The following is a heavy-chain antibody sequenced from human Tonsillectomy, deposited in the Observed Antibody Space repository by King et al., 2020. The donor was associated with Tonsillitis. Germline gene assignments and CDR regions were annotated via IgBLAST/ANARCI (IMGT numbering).Heavy chain of an antibody. J-gene: IGHJ6*02. V-gene: IGHV3-30*03. Sequence: VQLVQSGGGVVQPGRSLRLSCAASGFTFSSYGMHWVRQAPGKGLEWVAVISYDGTNKYYADSVKGRFTIYRDNSKNTLYLQMNSLRAEDTAVYYCATGGCPSYDFLSGSQHYYYYGMDVWGQGTTVTVSS. D-gene: IGHD3-3*01. CDR1: GFTFSSYG. CDR3: ATGGCPSYDFLSGSQHYYYYGMDV. CDR2: ISYDGTNK.